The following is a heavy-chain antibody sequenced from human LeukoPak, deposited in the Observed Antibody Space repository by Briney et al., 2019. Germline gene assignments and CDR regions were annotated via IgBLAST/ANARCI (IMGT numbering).Heavy chain of an antibody. CDR2: IGIDSGNT. D-gene: IGHD5-24*01. CDR1: GFTFSDYS. J-gene: IGHJ4*02. CDR3: ARDYKYAFDN. Sequence: GGSLRLSCAASGFTFSDYSMNWVRQAPGKGLEWTSYIGIDSGNTNYADAVKGRFTISGDKDKNSLYLQMNSLRVEDTAVYYCARDYKYAFDNWGQGTLVTVSS. V-gene: IGHV3-48*01.